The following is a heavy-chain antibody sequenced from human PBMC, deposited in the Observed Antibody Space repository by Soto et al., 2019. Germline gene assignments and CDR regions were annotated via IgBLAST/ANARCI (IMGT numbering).Heavy chain of an antibody. J-gene: IGHJ5*02. D-gene: IGHD6-13*01. CDR2: INTGNSS. V-gene: IGHV3-53*01. Sequence: GGSLRLSCAASGFTVSTTYMGWVRQAPGKGLEWVSLINTGNSSFYADSVKGRFTISRDSSKNTLYLQMNSLRVEDTAVYYCVRVVAAAGTWGQGALVTVSS. CDR3: VRVVAAAGT. CDR1: GFTVSTTY.